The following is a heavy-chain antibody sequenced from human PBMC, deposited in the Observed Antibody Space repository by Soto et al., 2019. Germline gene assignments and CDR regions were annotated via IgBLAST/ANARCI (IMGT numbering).Heavy chain of an antibody. CDR3: ARWSAIFGVVTNALDY. D-gene: IGHD3-3*01. Sequence: EVQLVESGGGLVQPGGSLRLSCAASGFTFSSYWMSWVRQAPGKGLEWVANIKQDGSEKYYVDSVKGRFTISRDNAKNSLYLQMNSVRAEDTAVYYCARWSAIFGVVTNALDYWGQGTLVTVS. V-gene: IGHV3-7*01. CDR1: GFTFSSYW. CDR2: IKQDGSEK. J-gene: IGHJ4*02.